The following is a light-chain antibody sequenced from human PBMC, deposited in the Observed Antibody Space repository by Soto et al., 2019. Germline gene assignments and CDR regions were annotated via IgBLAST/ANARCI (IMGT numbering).Light chain of an antibody. V-gene: IGLV1-44*01. CDR3: AAWDDSVKTLL. CDR1: SSNIGRNT. J-gene: IGLJ2*01. Sequence: QSVLTQPPSASETPEQRVTISCSGNSSNIGRNTVNWYQHLPGTTPKLLIYNNYQRPSGVPVRFPASKSGTSASLAISVLQSEDEADYYCAAWDDSVKTLLFGGGTKLTVL. CDR2: NNY.